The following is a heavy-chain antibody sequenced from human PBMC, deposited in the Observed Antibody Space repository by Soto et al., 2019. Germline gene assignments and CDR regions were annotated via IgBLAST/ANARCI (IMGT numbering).Heavy chain of an antibody. CDR3: ARGSHSPRIAVAGYYF. CDR1: GVPFSSYA. D-gene: IGHD6-19*01. V-gene: IGHV1-69*01. Sequence: QVQLVQSGAEVKKPGSSVKDSCKASGVPFSSYAINWVRQAPGQGLEWMGGIIPIFGTANYAQRFQGRVTITADESTSTAYMELSSLTSEDTAMYYCARGSHSPRIAVAGYYFWGQGTLVTVSS. CDR2: IIPIFGTA. J-gene: IGHJ4*01.